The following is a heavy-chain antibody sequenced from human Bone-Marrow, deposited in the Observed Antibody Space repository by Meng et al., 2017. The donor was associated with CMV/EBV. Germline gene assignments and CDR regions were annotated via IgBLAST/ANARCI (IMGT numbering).Heavy chain of an antibody. D-gene: IGHD1-26*01. V-gene: IGHV1-2*02. CDR2: INPNSGGT. Sequence: ASVKVSCKASGYTFTGYYMYWVRQAPGQGLEWMGWINPNSGGTNYAQKFKGRVTMTRDTSISTAYMELSRLRSDDTAVYYCASARVGATYYYYYYGMNVWSQGTTVTVSS. J-gene: IGHJ6*02. CDR1: GYTFTGYY. CDR3: ASARVGATYYYYYYGMNV.